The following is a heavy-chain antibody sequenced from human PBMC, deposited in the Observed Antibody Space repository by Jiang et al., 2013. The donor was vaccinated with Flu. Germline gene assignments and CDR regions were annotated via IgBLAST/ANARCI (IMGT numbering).Heavy chain of an antibody. J-gene: IGHJ4*02. CDR3: AREVYREVDV. CDR1: GYTFDNYG. V-gene: IGHV1-18*04. Sequence: GAEVKKPGASVKVSCKTSGYTFDNYGISWVRQAPGQGLEWMGWISTLSGHTDYAQNFQGRLILTTDTSTNTAYMELGSLRSDDTAMYYCAREVYREVDVWGQGTLVTVSS. D-gene: IGHD3-16*02. CDR2: ISTLSGHT.